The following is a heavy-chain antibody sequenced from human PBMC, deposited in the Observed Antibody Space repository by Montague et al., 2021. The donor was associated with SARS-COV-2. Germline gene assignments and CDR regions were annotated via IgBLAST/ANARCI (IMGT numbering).Heavy chain of an antibody. J-gene: IGHJ4*02. V-gene: IGHV4-34*01. CDR2: INHRGLT. CDR3: VRSVGRRGTLYSSGWSKYPFDF. CDR1: GESFSEYI. D-gene: IGHD6-19*01. Sequence: SETLSLTCAVYGESFSEYIWNWIRQPPGKGLEWIGEINHRGLTKYNPSLNSRVTLSVGTSRNQFSLKLNSVAAADTAMYYCVRSVGRRGTLYSSGWSKYPFDFWGQGTLVTVSS.